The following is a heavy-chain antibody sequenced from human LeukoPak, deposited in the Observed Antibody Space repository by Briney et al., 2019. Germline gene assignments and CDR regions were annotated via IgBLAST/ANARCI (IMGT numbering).Heavy chain of an antibody. Sequence: TGGSLRLSCAASGFTFSNYRMNWVRQAPGKGLEWVSSISSSSSYIYYGDSVKGRFTISRDNAKNSLYLQMNRLRAEDTAVYYCARAARGYCSGGSCFLDYWGQGTLVTVSS. CDR3: ARAARGYCSGGSCFLDY. J-gene: IGHJ4*02. CDR2: ISSSSSYI. D-gene: IGHD2-15*01. CDR1: GFTFSNYR. V-gene: IGHV3-21*01.